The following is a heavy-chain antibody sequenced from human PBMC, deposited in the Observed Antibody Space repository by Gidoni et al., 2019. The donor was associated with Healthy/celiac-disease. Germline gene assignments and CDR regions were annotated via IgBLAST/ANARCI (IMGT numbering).Heavy chain of an antibody. V-gene: IGHV1-8*01. CDR1: GYTFTSYD. D-gene: IGHD2-15*01. CDR2: MNPNSGNT. CDR3: ASQPIYGGNSYLSN. Sequence: QVQLVQSGAEVKKPGASVKVSCQASGYTFTSYDINWVRQATGQGLEWMGWMNPNSGNTGYAQKFQGRVTMTRNTSISTAYMELSSLRSEDTAVYYCASQPIYGGNSYLSNWGQGTLVTVSS. J-gene: IGHJ4*02.